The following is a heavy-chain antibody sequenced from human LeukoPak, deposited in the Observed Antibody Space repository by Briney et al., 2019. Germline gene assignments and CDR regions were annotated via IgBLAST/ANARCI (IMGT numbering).Heavy chain of an antibody. J-gene: IGHJ5*02. CDR1: GFTFSDYY. V-gene: IGHV3-11*04. Sequence: GGSLRLXCAASGFTFSDYYMTWIRQAPGKELEWVSYITSSGSTIYYADSVKGRFTISRDNAKNPLYLQMNSLRLEDTAVYYCARGPVSPGWFDPWGQGTLVTVSS. CDR3: ARGPVSPGWFDP. CDR2: ITSSGSTI.